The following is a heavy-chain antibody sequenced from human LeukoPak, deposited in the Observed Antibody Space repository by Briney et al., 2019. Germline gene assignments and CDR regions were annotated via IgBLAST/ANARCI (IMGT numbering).Heavy chain of an antibody. V-gene: IGHV3-23*01. CDR3: AKERNSGWTNYYFDY. CDR2: ISGSGGST. CDR1: GVTFTSYA. J-gene: IGHJ4*02. Sequence: GGSLRLSCVASGVTFTSYAMGWVRQAPGKELEWVSSISGSGGSTYYADTVKGRFTISRDNSKNTLYVQMNSLRAEDTAVYYCAKERNSGWTNYYFDYWGQGTLVTVSS. D-gene: IGHD6-19*01.